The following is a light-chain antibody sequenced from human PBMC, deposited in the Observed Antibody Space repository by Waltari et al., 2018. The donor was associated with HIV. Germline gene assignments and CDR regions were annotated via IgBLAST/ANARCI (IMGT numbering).Light chain of an antibody. CDR3: GTWDSSLSGVV. CDR2: DNN. J-gene: IGLJ2*01. CDR1: SSNIGKNF. Sequence: QSVLTQPPSVSAAPGQKVTIPCSGSSSNIGKNFVSWFKQLPGTAPKPLIYDNNKRPAGIPARFSGSKSGTSATLGITGLQTGDEADYYCGTWDSSLSGVVFGGGTKLTVL. V-gene: IGLV1-51*01.